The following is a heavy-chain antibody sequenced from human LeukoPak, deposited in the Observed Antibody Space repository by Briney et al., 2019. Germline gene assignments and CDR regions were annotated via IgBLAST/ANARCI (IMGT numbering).Heavy chain of an antibody. V-gene: IGHV3-23*01. Sequence: PGGSLRLSCAASGFAFSSYAMSWVRQAPGKGLEWVSAISGSGGSTYYADSVKGRFTISRDNSKNTLYLQMNSPRAEDTAVYYCAKDYYDSSGYYTSFDYWGQGTLVTVSS. J-gene: IGHJ4*02. D-gene: IGHD3-22*01. CDR3: AKDYYDSSGYYTSFDY. CDR2: ISGSGGST. CDR1: GFAFSSYA.